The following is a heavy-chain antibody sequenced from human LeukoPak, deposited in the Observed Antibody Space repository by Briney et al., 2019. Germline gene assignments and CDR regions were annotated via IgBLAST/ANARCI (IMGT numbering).Heavy chain of an antibody. V-gene: IGHV4-4*09. CDR1: GSISGHY. Sequence: PSETLSLTCTVSGSISGHYWSWIRQPPGKGLEWIGYIYTSGSTNYNPSLESRVTISVDTSKNQFSLKLSSVTAADTAVYYCASGPNKYYFDYWGQGTLVTVSS. CDR3: ASGPNKYYFDY. J-gene: IGHJ4*02. CDR2: IYTSGST. D-gene: IGHD1/OR15-1a*01.